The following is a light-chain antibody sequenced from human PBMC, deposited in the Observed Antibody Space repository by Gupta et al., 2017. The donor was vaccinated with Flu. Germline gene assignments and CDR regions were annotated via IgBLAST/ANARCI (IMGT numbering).Light chain of an antibody. CDR1: QSISNY. CDR3: QQTVGNPVFT. J-gene: IGKJ4*01. Sequence: DIQMTQSPSSLSASVGDRITITCRASQSISNYLSWFQQKPGKAPNLLIYGASTWQSGVPSRFSGVRSGTDLTLTISGRQQEEFASYYCQQTVGNPVFTFGWGTMVEIK. V-gene: IGKV1-39*01. CDR2: GAS.